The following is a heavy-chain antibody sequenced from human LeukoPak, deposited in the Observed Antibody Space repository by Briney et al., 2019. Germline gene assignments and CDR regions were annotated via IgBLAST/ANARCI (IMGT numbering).Heavy chain of an antibody. CDR1: VGSFSGYY. J-gene: IGHJ5*02. D-gene: IGHD3-3*01. Sequence: SETLSLTCAVYVGSFSGYYWSWIRQTPGKGLEWIGEINHSGSTSYNPSLKSRVTVSVDTSKNQFSLKLSSVAAADTAVYYCARVLLSNYDFWSGYSNWFDPWGQGTLVTVSS. CDR3: ARVLLSNYDFWSGYSNWFDP. V-gene: IGHV4-34*01. CDR2: INHSGST.